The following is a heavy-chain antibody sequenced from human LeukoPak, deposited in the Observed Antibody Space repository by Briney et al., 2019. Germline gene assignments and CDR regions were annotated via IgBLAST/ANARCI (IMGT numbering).Heavy chain of an antibody. Sequence: PSETLSLTCTVSGGSISSSSYYWGWIRQPSGKGLEWIGSIYYSGSTYYNPSLKSRVTISVDTSKNQFSLKLSSVTAADTAVYYCARQQGIVATIYFDYWGQGTLVTVSS. CDR2: IYYSGST. D-gene: IGHD5-12*01. CDR1: GGSISSSSYY. J-gene: IGHJ4*02. V-gene: IGHV4-39*07. CDR3: ARQQGIVATIYFDY.